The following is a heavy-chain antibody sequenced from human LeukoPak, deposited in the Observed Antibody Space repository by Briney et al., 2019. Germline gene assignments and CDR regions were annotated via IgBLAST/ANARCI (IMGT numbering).Heavy chain of an antibody. CDR1: GFTFSSSW. J-gene: IGHJ4*02. D-gene: IGHD5-24*01. Sequence: HPGGSLRLSCVASGFTFSSSWMHWVRQAPGKGLVWVSRINSDGCSTNYADSVKGRFTISRDNAKNTLYLQMNSLRAGDTAVYYCASDGYNGWGLVYWGQGTLVTVSS. CDR2: INSDGCST. CDR3: ASDGYNGWGLVY. V-gene: IGHV3-74*01.